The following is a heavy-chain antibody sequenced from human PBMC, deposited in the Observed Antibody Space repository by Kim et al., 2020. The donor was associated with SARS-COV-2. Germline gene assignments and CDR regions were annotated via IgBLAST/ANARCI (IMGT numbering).Heavy chain of an antibody. Sequence: GESLKISCKGSGYSFTSYWIGWVRQMPGKGLEWMGIIYPGDSDTRYSPSFQGQVTISADKSISTAYLQWSSLKASDTAMYYCASGGDDYGDYYYYGMDVWGQGTTVTVSS. J-gene: IGHJ6*02. D-gene: IGHD4-17*01. CDR3: ASGGDDYGDYYYYGMDV. CDR1: GYSFTSYW. V-gene: IGHV5-51*01. CDR2: IYPGDSDT.